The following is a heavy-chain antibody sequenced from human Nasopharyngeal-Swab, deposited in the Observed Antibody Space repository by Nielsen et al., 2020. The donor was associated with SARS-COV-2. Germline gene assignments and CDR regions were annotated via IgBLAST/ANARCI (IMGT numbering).Heavy chain of an antibody. Sequence: GGSLRLSCAASGFTFSSYAMHWVRQAPGKGLEWVAVVSYHGSNKYYADSVKGRFTISRDNSKNTLYLQMNSLRAEDTAVYYCAFIVGASTDYWGQGTLVTVSS. J-gene: IGHJ4*02. V-gene: IGHV3-30*04. CDR3: AFIVGASTDY. CDR1: GFTFSSYA. CDR2: VSYHGSNK. D-gene: IGHD1-26*01.